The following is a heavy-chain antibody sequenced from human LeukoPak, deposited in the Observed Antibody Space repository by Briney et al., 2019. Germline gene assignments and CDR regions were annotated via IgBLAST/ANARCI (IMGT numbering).Heavy chain of an antibody. CDR2: IRHDGTKT. J-gene: IGHJ4*02. Sequence: GGSLRLSCAASGFTFSGYGMHWVRQAPGKGLEWVAFIRHDGTKTYYGDSLKGRLTFFRDNSKNTVYLQMNSLRAEDTAVCFCARGMFHGYCTDYWGQGTWVPVSS. CDR3: ARGMFHGYCTDY. CDR1: GFTFSGYG. D-gene: IGHD3-3*01. V-gene: IGHV3-30*02.